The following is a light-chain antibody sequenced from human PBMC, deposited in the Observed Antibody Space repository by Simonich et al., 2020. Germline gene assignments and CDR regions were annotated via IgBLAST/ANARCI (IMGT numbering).Light chain of an antibody. J-gene: IGLJ2*01. V-gene: IGLV1-40*01. CDR1: TSNIGAGYD. CDR2: GNR. CDR3: QSYDSSLSGSV. Sequence: QSVLTQPPSVSGAPGQRVTSSCTGSTSNIGAGYDVQWSPQLPGTAPKLLIYGNRDRPSGVPDRFSGSKSGTSASLAITGLQAEDEADYYCQSYDSSLSGSVFGGGTKLTVL.